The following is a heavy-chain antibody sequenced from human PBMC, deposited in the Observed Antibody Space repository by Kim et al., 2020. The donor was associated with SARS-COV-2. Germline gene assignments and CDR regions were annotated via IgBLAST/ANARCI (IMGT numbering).Heavy chain of an antibody. CDR2: ISSSSSTI. CDR1: GFTFSSYS. V-gene: IGHV3-48*02. CDR3: ARDQGSLCGSGGSCYLAAGYYYYYGMDV. D-gene: IGHD2-15*01. Sequence: GGSLRLSCAASGFTFSSYSMNWVRQAPGKGLEWVSYISSSSSTIYYADSVKGRFTISRDNAKNSLYLQMNSLRDEDTAVYYCARDQGSLCGSGGSCYLAAGYYYYYGMDVWGQGTTVTVSS. J-gene: IGHJ6*02.